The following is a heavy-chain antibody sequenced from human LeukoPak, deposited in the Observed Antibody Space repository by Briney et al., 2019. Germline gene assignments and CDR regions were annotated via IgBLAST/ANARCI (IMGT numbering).Heavy chain of an antibody. CDR3: ARGNYGSGSYSVQRWFDP. Sequence: GASVKVSCKASGGTFSSYAISWARQAPGQGLEWMGVIIPIFGTANYARKFQGRVTITADESTSTAYMELSSLRSEDTAVYYCARGNYGSGSYSVQRWFDPWGQGTLVTVSS. J-gene: IGHJ5*02. D-gene: IGHD3-10*01. CDR1: GGTFSSYA. V-gene: IGHV1-69*13. CDR2: IIPIFGTA.